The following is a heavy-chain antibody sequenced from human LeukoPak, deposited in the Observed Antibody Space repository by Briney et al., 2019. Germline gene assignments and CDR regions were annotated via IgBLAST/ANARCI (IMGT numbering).Heavy chain of an antibody. CDR1: GFTFSRYW. CDR2: ISSGSTTI. D-gene: IGHD6-13*01. V-gene: IGHV3-48*04. Sequence: GGSLRLSCAASGFTFSRYWMSWVRQAPGKGLEWVSYISSGSTTIYYADSVKGRFTISRDNAKNSLYLQMNSLRAEDTAVYFCARMWGSSWSYFDYWGQGTLVTVSS. CDR3: ARMWGSSWSYFDY. J-gene: IGHJ4*02.